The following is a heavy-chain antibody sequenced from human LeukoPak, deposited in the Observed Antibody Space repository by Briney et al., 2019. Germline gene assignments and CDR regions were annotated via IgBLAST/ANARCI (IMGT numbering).Heavy chain of an antibody. CDR3: TKGRNRDYVSEACDI. V-gene: IGHV3-23*01. Sequence: GGSLRLSCAASGFTFRSYAMSWVRQAPGKGLEWVSAISGSGGSTYYADSVKGRFTISRDNSKNTLYLQISSLRAEDTAVYYCTKGRNRDYVSEACDIWGQGTMVAVSS. D-gene: IGHD4-17*01. J-gene: IGHJ3*02. CDR1: GFTFRSYA. CDR2: ISGSGGST.